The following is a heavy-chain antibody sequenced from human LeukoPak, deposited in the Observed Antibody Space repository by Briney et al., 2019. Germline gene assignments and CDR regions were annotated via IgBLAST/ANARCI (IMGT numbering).Heavy chain of an antibody. CDR2: IWYDGSNK. CDR3: AKDRIVGVISGIDY. J-gene: IGHJ4*02. D-gene: IGHD3-10*01. CDR1: GFTFSSYG. V-gene: IGHV3-33*06. Sequence: PGRSLRLSCAASGFTFSSYGMHWVRQAPGKGLEWVAVIWYDGSNKYYADSVKGRFTISRDNSKNTLYLQMNSLRAEDTAVYYCAKDRIVGVISGIDYWGQGTLVTVSS.